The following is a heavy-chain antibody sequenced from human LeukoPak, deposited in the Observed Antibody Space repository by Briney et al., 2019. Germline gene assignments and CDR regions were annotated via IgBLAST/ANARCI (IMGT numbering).Heavy chain of an antibody. CDR3: AKEGVGAASTSYDY. J-gene: IGHJ4*02. Sequence: GASVKVSCKASGYTFTGYYMHWVRQAPGQGLEWMGWINPNSGGTNYAQKFQGRVTMTRDTSISTAYMELSRPRSDDTAVYYCAKEGVGAASTSYDYWGQGTLVTVSS. V-gene: IGHV1-2*02. CDR2: INPNSGGT. D-gene: IGHD6-13*01. CDR1: GYTFTGYY.